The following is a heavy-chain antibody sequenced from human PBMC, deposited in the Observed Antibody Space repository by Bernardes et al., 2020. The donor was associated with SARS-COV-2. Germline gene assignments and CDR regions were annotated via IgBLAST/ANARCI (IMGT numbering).Heavy chain of an antibody. J-gene: IGHJ3*02. CDR3: AREGGGWERRTDAFDI. Sequence: GGSLRLSCAASGFTVSSNYMSWVRQAPGKGLEWVSVLFSGGSTYYADSVKGRFTISRDNSKNTLYLQMNSLRAEDTAVYYCAREGGGWERRTDAFDIWGQGTMVTVSS. D-gene: IGHD1-26*01. CDR1: GFTVSSNY. CDR2: LFSGGST. V-gene: IGHV3-53*01.